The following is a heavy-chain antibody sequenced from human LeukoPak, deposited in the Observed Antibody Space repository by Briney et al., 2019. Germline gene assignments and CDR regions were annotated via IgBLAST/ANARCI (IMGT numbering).Heavy chain of an antibody. D-gene: IGHD3-22*01. Sequence: GGSLRLSCAASGFTFSSYSMKWVRQAPGKGLEWVSYISSSSSYTNYADSVKGRFTISRDNAKNSLYLQMNSLRAEDTAVYYCARVESPKTYYYDSSGYFGSDYFDYWGQGTLVTVSS. CDR1: GFTFSSYS. CDR3: ARVESPKTYYYDSSGYFGSDYFDY. J-gene: IGHJ4*02. V-gene: IGHV3-21*05. CDR2: ISSSSSYT.